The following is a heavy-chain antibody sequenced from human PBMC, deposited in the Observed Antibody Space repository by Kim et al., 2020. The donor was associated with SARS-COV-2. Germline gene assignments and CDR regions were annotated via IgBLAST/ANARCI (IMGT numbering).Heavy chain of an antibody. CDR2: ISSSGSTI. J-gene: IGHJ6*02. CDR1: GFTFSDYY. V-gene: IGHV3-11*04. Sequence: GGSLRLSCAASGFTFSDYYMSWIRQAPGKGLEWVSYISSSGSTIYYADSVKGRFTISRDNDKNSLYLQMNSLRAEDTAVYYCARPSRARDYYYGMDVWGQGTTVTVSS. CDR3: ARPSRARDYYYGMDV.